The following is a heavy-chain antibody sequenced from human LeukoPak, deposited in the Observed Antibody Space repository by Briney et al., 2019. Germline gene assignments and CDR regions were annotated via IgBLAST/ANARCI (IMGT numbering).Heavy chain of an antibody. Sequence: GGSLRLSCAASGFTFINYAMSWVRQAPGKGLEWVSSINGGGTSTYYADSVKGRFTISRDNSKNTLSVQMNSLRAEDTAVYYCAKVLYFYDSGRTVWDCWGQGTLVTVSS. J-gene: IGHJ4*02. CDR2: INGGGTST. CDR1: GFTFINYA. CDR3: AKVLYFYDSGRTVWDC. V-gene: IGHV3-23*01. D-gene: IGHD3-10*01.